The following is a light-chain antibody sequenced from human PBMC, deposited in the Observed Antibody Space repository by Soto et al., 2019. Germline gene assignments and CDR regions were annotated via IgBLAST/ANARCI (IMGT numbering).Light chain of an antibody. V-gene: IGKV3-11*01. CDR2: DAS. CDR1: QSVTSN. J-gene: IGKJ1*01. Sequence: EIVMTQSPATLSVSPGERVTLSCRASQSVTSNLAWYQQKPGQAPRLLIYDASNRATGIPARFSGSGSGTDFTLTISSLEPEDFAVYYCQQRSNWPPTWTFGQGTKVDIK. CDR3: QQRSNWPPTWT.